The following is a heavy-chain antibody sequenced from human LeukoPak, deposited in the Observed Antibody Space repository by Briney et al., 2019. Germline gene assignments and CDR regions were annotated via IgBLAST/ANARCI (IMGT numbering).Heavy chain of an antibody. CDR1: GYTFTSYD. CDR3: ARGAYSSSFYYYYMDV. V-gene: IGHV1-8*01. D-gene: IGHD6-13*01. CDR2: MNPNSGNT. J-gene: IGHJ6*03. Sequence: ASVKVSCKASGYTFTSYDINWVRQATGQGLEWMGWMNPNSGNTGYAQKFQGRVTMTRNTSLSTAYMELSSLRSEDTAVYYCARGAYSSSFYYYYMDVWGKGTTVTVSS.